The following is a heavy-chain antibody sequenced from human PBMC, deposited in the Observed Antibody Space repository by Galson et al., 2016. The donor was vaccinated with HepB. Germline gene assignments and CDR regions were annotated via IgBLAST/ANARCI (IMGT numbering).Heavy chain of an antibody. D-gene: IGHD3-10*01. V-gene: IGHV1-2*02. CDR1: GYTFSDYY. Sequence: SVKVSCKASGYTFSDYYIFWVRQSPGQGLEWMGWINPNSGGTSYSQKFQDRVTMTRDTSINTAYMELSILRSDDTALYWCARDEGYYGSESNPFDYWGQGTLVTVSS. J-gene: IGHJ4*02. CDR3: ARDEGYYGSESNPFDY. CDR2: INPNSGGT.